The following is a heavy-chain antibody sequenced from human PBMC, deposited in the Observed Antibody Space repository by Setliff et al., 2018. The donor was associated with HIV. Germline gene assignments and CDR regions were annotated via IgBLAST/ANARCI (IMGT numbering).Heavy chain of an antibody. CDR3: VRQSGSFWYVDP. D-gene: IGHD1-26*01. V-gene: IGHV4-39*01. CDR2: IFYSGIN. Sequence: PSETLSLTCTVSGGSIRVDNYFWGWMRQPPGKGLEWIGSIFYSGINYYNPSLEGRITLSIDLSKNQFSLKLTSVTAADSALYFCVRQSGSFWYVDPWGQGTQVTVSS. CDR1: GGSIRVDNYF. J-gene: IGHJ5*02.